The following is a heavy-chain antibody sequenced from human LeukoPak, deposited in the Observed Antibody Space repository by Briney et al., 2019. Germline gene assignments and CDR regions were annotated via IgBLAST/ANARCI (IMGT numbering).Heavy chain of an antibody. CDR1: GYAFTTCD. Sequence: ASVKVSCKASGYAFTTCDINWVRRATGQGLEWVGWMNPNSGNTAYAQNFQGRVTMSRNTSINTLYMELSSLKSDDTATYFCARNILRYFDGPPYFYYYMDVWGKGTTVTISS. CDR3: ARNILRYFDGPPYFYYYMDV. V-gene: IGHV1-8*01. CDR2: MNPNSGNT. J-gene: IGHJ6*03. D-gene: IGHD3-9*01.